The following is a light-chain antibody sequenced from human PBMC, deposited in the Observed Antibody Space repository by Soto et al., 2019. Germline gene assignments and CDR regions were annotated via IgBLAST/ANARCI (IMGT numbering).Light chain of an antibody. CDR1: QSVSSNY. Sequence: LTQSPGTLSLSTGERAPLSCRASQSVSSNYLAWYQQKPGQAPRVLIYSASTWARGVPDRFSGSGSGTDFTLTISSLEPDDSATYYCQQYNNSSTWTFGQGTKVDIK. V-gene: IGKV3-20*01. CDR2: SAS. J-gene: IGKJ1*01. CDR3: QQYNNSSTWT.